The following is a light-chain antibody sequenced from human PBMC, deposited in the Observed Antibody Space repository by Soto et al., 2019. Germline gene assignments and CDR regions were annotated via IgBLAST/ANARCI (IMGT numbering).Light chain of an antibody. J-gene: IGLJ7*01. V-gene: IGLV3-21*02. CDR3: QVWDSDTDHGV. Sequence: SYELTQPPSMSVAPGQTARITCGGNNIGSKSVHWYRQMPGQAPVPVVYDDSDRPSGIPERFSGSNSGNTATLTIGRVEAGDEADYYCQVWDSDTDHGVFGGGTQLTVL. CDR2: DDS. CDR1: NIGSKS.